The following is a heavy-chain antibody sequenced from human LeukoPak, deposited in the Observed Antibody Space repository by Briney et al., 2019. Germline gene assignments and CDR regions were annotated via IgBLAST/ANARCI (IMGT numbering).Heavy chain of an antibody. Sequence: PGGSLRLSCAASGFTFTNSWMAWVRQAPGKGLEWVANIKQDGSTKHYADSLKGRFTISRDNPKNSLYLQMNNLRADDTAVYYCTRDTDVSLDYWGQGILVTVAS. CDR3: TRDTDVSLDY. V-gene: IGHV3-7*01. CDR1: GFTFTNSW. J-gene: IGHJ4*02. CDR2: IKQDGSTK. D-gene: IGHD2-8*02.